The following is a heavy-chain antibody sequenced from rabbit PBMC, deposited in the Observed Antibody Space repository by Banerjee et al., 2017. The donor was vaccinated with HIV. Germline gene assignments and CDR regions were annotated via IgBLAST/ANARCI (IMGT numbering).Heavy chain of an antibody. D-gene: IGHD4-1*01. CDR1: GFDLSSYYY. J-gene: IGHJ6*01. CDR3: ARGVWNRVWGDL. Sequence: QSLEESGGDLVKPGASLTLTCKASGFDLSSYYYMCWVRQAPGKGLEWIACIYAGSSGSTYYASWAKGRFTISKTSSTTVTLQMTSLTAADTATYFCARGVWNRVWGDLWGPGTLVTVS. CDR2: IYAGSSGST. V-gene: IGHV1S40*01.